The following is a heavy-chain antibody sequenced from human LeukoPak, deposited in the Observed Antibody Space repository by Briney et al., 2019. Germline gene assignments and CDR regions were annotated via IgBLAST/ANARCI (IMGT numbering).Heavy chain of an antibody. D-gene: IGHD3-10*01. J-gene: IGHJ6*03. Sequence: SETLSLTCNVSGGSIRGYYWSWIRQPPGKGLEWIGSIYSSGSTNYNPSLKSRVTMSVATSKNQSSLKVSSVTAADTAVYYCARVFDSGSQAYFYYMDVWGKGTTVTIFS. CDR2: IYSSGST. CDR3: ARVFDSGSQAYFYYMDV. V-gene: IGHV4-59*01. CDR1: GGSIRGYY.